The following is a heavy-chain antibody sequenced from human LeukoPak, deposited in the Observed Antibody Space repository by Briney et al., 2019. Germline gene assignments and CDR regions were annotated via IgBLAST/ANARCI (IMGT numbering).Heavy chain of an antibody. CDR3: AKGHSDSGTGFDY. CDR1: GFTFSSYA. D-gene: IGHD4-17*01. V-gene: IGHV3-23*01. CDR2: VSGSGAGT. Sequence: GGSLRLSCAASGFTFSSYAMSWVRQAPGKGLEGVSGVSGSGAGTYYADSVKGRFTISRDNSKKTLYLQMNTLRGEDTAVYYCAKGHSDSGTGFDYWGQGTLVTVSS. J-gene: IGHJ4*02.